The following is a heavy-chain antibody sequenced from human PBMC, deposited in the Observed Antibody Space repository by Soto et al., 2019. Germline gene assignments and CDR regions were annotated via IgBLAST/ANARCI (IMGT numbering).Heavy chain of an antibody. D-gene: IGHD6-19*01. CDR1: GVSISTYY. CDR3: ASGRWLALVYY. Sequence: SETLSLTCTVSGVSISTYYWSWIRQTPGKGLEWIGYIHYSGSTNYNPSHKSRVTMSIDTSKNQFSLKLASVTAADTAVYYCASGRWLALVYYWGQGTLVTVSS. J-gene: IGHJ4*02. V-gene: IGHV4-59*01. CDR2: IHYSGST.